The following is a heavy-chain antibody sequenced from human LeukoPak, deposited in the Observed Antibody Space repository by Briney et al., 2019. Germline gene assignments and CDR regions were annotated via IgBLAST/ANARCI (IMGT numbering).Heavy chain of an antibody. V-gene: IGHV3-53*01. CDR1: GFTVSSDY. CDR3: ARDRGPRTGFMVREAYDY. D-gene: IGHD3-10*01. CDR2: IYSGGST. Sequence: GGSLRLSCAASGFTVSSDYMSWVRQAPGKGLEWVSVIYSGGSTYYADSVKGRFTISRDNSKNTLYLQMNSLRAEDTAVYYCARDRGPRTGFMVREAYDYWGQGTLVTVSS. J-gene: IGHJ4*02.